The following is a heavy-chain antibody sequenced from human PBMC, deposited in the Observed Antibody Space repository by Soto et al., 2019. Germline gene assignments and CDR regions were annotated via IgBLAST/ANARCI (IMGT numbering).Heavy chain of an antibody. Sequence: PGGSLRLSCAASGFTFSSYGMHRVRQAPGKGLEWVAVISYDGSNKYYADSVKGRFTISRDNSKNTLYLQMNSLRAEDTAVYYCAKDRKGQRYDSSGYYSPYFDYWGQGTLVTVSS. V-gene: IGHV3-30*18. J-gene: IGHJ4*02. CDR1: GFTFSSYG. CDR2: ISYDGSNK. CDR3: AKDRKGQRYDSSGYYSPYFDY. D-gene: IGHD3-22*01.